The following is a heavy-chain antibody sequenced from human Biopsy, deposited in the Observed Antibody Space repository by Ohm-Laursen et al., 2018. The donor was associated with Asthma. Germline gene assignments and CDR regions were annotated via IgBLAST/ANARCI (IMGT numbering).Heavy chain of an antibody. J-gene: IGHJ4*02. CDR2: ISPSGGST. D-gene: IGHD1-26*01. CDR3: ARAGALIVGATMGY. CDR1: GYTSTSYY. V-gene: IGHV1-46*01. Sequence: ASVKVSCKASGYTSTSYYMHWVRQAPGQGLEWMGIISPSGGSTSYAQKFQGRVTMTRDTSTSTVYMELSSPRSEDTAVYYCARAGALIVGATMGYWGQGTLVTVSS.